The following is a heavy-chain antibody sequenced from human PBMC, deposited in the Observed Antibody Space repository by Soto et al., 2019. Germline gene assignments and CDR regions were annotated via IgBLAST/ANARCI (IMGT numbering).Heavy chain of an antibody. Sequence: SETLSLTCTVSGGSIYRSGYYWGWIRQPPGRGLEWIGNIDYNGVTYSNPSLKSRVTISRDTSKNQFSLKLASVTAADTALYYCGKVLVGATGHTDSDSWGPGTLVTVSS. CDR3: GKVLVGATGHTDSDS. CDR1: GGSIYRSGYY. J-gene: IGHJ4*02. D-gene: IGHD2-15*01. V-gene: IGHV4-39*01. CDR2: IDYNGVT.